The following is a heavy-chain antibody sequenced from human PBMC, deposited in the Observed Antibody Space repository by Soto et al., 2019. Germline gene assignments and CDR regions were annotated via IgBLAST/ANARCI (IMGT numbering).Heavy chain of an antibody. CDR1: GFSLSTSGVG. CDR3: AHNVFSPQKIDY. CDR2: IYWNGDE. Sequence: QITLRESGPTLVKPTRTLTLTCTFSGFSLSTSGVGVGWIRQPPGKALEWLALIYWNGDERYSPSLKSRLTITKDTSKNQVVLTMTNMDPADTATYYCAHNVFSPQKIDYWGPGTLVTVSS. J-gene: IGHJ4*02. V-gene: IGHV2-5*01. D-gene: IGHD2-8*01.